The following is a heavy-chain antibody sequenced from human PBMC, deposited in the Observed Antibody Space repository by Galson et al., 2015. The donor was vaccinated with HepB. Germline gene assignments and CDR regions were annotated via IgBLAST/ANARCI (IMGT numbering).Heavy chain of an antibody. J-gene: IGHJ4*02. CDR3: ARPGRGFGGYDTYYYFAS. V-gene: IGHV1-69*13. Sequence: SVKVSCKVSGGTFSTYDVNWVRQGPGQGLEWMGGTVPIFGEAKYAPKFQGRVPITADESTSTAYMELSNLTPADTAIYYCARPGRGFGGYDTYYYFASWGRGTLVTVSS. CDR2: TVPIFGEA. CDR1: GGTFSTYD. D-gene: IGHD5-12*01.